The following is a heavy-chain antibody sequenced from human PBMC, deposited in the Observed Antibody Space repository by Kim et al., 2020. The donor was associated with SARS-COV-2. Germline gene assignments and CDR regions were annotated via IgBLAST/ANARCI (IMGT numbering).Heavy chain of an antibody. J-gene: IGHJ3*02. D-gene: IGHD3-22*01. CDR3: AGSMAGYYDSSGSAFDI. Sequence: SETLSLTCTVSGGSISSYYWSWIRQPPGKGLEWIGYIYYSGSTNYNPSLKSRVTISVDTSKNQFSLKLSSVTAADTAVYYCAGSMAGYYDSSGSAFDIWGQGTMVTVSS. V-gene: IGHV4-59*01. CDR2: IYYSGST. CDR1: GGSISSYY.